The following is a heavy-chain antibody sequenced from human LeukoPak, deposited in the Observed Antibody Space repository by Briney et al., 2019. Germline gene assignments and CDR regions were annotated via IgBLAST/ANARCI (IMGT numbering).Heavy chain of an antibody. CDR3: ACSDWGYSYGNFDY. CDR2: ISSSGSTI. J-gene: IGHJ4*02. Sequence: GGSLRLSCAASGFTFSSYEMNWVRQAPGKGLEWVSYISSSGSTIYYADSVKGRFTISRDNAKNSLYLQMNSLRAEDTAVYYCACSDWGYSYGNFDYWGQGTLVTVSS. CDR1: GFTFSSYE. D-gene: IGHD5-18*01. V-gene: IGHV3-48*03.